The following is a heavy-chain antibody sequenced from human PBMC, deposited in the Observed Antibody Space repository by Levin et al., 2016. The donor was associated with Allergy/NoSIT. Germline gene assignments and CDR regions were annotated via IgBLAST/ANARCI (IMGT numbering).Heavy chain of an antibody. Sequence: WIRQPPGKGLEWIGYIYYSGSTNYNPSLKSRVTISVDTSKNQFSLKLSSVTAADTAVYYCASHWDNYSSSWYAIDYWGQGTLVTVSS. J-gene: IGHJ4*02. D-gene: IGHD6-13*01. CDR3: ASHWDNYSSSWYAIDY. CDR2: IYYSGST. V-gene: IGHV4-61*07.